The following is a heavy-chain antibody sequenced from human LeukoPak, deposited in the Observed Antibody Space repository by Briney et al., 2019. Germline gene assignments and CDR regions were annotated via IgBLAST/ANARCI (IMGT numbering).Heavy chain of an antibody. CDR3: ARDQLGGYYYDY. Sequence: SETLSLTCTVSGGSISSYYWSWIRQPPGKGLKWIGYIYYSGSTNYNPSLKSRVTISVDTSKNQFSLKLSSVTAAGTAVYYCARDQLGGYYYDYWGQGTLVTVSS. CDR1: GGSISSYY. CDR2: IYYSGST. V-gene: IGHV4-59*01. J-gene: IGHJ4*02. D-gene: IGHD3-22*01.